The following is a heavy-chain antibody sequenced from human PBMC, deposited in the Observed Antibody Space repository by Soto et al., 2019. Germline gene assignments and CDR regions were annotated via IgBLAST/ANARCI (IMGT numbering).Heavy chain of an antibody. J-gene: IGHJ4*02. CDR1: GGSFSGYY. V-gene: IGHV4-34*01. CDR3: ARGPGTFHIHYSSSWYYFDY. Sequence: SETLSLTCAVYGGSFSGYYWSWIRQPPGKGLEWIGEINHSGSTNYNPSLKSRVTISVDTSKNQFSLKLSSVTAADTAVYYCARGPGTFHIHYSSSWYYFDYWGQGTLVTISS. D-gene: IGHD6-13*01. CDR2: INHSGST.